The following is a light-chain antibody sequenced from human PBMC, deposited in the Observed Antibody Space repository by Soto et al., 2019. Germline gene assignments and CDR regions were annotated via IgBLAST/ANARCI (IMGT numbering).Light chain of an antibody. CDR3: QHLHSLPLT. CDR1: QDIIDN. Sequence: DIQLTQFPSFVSASVGDRVAITCRASQDIIDNLVWYQQKPGKAPHLLIFDADRLRTGVPSRFSGSGSGTEFTLTISSLQPEDVATYSCQHLHSLPLTFGGGTKVEIK. CDR2: DAD. J-gene: IGKJ4*01. V-gene: IGKV1-9*01.